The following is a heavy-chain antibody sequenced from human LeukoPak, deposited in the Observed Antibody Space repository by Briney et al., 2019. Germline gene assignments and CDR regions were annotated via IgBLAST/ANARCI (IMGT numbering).Heavy chain of an antibody. CDR1: GGSISSYY. CDR3: ARSRYYYGSGSYPFDY. D-gene: IGHD3-10*01. V-gene: IGHV4-4*07. CDR2: IYTSGST. J-gene: IGHJ4*02. Sequence: PSETLSLTCTVSGGSISSYYWSWIRQPAGKGLEWFGRIYTSGSTNYNPSLKSRVTMSVDTSKNQFSLKLSSVTAADTAVYYCARSRYYYGSGSYPFDYWGQGTLVTVSS.